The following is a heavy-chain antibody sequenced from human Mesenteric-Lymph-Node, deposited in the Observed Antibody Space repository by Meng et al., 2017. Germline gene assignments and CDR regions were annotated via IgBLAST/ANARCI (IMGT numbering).Heavy chain of an antibody. CDR3: VSRGATTLWRYYYGMDV. CDR1: GGSISGYY. J-gene: IGHJ6*02. V-gene: IGHV4-59*01. CDR2: IYYSGST. D-gene: IGHD1-26*01. Sequence: SETLSLTCTVSGGSISGYYWSWIRQPPGKGLEWIGYIYYSGSTNYNPSLKSRVTISVDTSKNQFSLKLSSVTAADTAVYYCVSRGATTLWRYYYGMDVWGQGTTVTVSS.